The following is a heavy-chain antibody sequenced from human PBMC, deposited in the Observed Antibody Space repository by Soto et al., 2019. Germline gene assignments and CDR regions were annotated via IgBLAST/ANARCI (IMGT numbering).Heavy chain of an antibody. CDR3: ARSKPYTSGWEPSDY. CDR2: ISAYDGHT. V-gene: IGHV1-18*01. Sequence: GASVKVSCKASGYTFTSYGISWVRQAPGQGLEWMGWISAYDGHTNYPQKLQGRVTMTTDTSTTTAYMELRSLRSDDTALYYCARSKPYTSGWEPSDYWGQGTLVTVSS. D-gene: IGHD6-19*01. CDR1: GYTFTSYG. J-gene: IGHJ4*02.